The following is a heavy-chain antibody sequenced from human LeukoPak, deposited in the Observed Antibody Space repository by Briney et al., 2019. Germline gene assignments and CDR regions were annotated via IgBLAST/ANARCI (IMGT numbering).Heavy chain of an antibody. V-gene: IGHV1-2*02. CDR2: INPNSGGT. D-gene: IGHD6-13*01. CDR1: GYTFTGYY. Sequence: ASVKVSCKASGYTFTGYYMHWVRQAPGQGLEWMGWINPNSGGTNYAQKFQGRVTMTRDTSISTAYMELSRLRSDDTAVYYCARDTGSSWYGYYYYGVDVWGQGTTVTVSS. J-gene: IGHJ6*02. CDR3: ARDTGSSWYGYYYYGVDV.